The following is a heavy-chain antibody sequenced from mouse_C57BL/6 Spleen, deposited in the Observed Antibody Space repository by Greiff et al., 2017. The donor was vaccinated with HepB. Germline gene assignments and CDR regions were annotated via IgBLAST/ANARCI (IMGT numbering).Heavy chain of an antibody. Sequence: EVKLVESGPGLVKPSQSLSLTCSVTGYSITSGYYWNWIRQFPGNKLEWMGYISYDGSNNYNPSLKNRISITRDTSKNQFFLKLNSVTTEDTATYYCARDRGWDVAYWGQGTLVTVSA. D-gene: IGHD4-1*01. CDR3: ARDRGWDVAY. J-gene: IGHJ3*01. CDR2: ISYDGSN. V-gene: IGHV3-6*01. CDR1: GYSITSGYY.